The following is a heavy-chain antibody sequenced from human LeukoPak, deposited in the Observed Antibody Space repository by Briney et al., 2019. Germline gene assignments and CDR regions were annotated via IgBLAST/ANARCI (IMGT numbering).Heavy chain of an antibody. CDR3: AFGIIPYCSGGTCYSVGGAFHI. CDR2: INHSGST. V-gene: IGHV4-34*08. J-gene: IGHJ3*02. CDR1: GFTFSDYY. Sequence: PGGSLRLSCAASGFTFSDYYMSWIRQAPGKGLEWIGEINHSGSTNYNPSLKSRVTISVDTSKNHFSLKLTSVTAADTAVYYCAFGIIPYCSGGTCYSVGGAFHIWGQGTMVTVSS. D-gene: IGHD2-15*01.